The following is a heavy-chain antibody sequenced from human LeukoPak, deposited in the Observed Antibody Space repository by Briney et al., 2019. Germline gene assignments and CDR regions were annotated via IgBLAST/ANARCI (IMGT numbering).Heavy chain of an antibody. Sequence: GSLRLSCVASGFTFSQFEMTWVRQAPGKGLEWISYSSPSGITTYYANSVRGRFTISRDNAKNALYLQMDGLTVDDTALYYCAREGDVYNWNDGYYFDHWGQGILVTVSA. CDR1: GFTFSQFE. V-gene: IGHV3-48*03. CDR2: SSPSGITT. J-gene: IGHJ4*02. CDR3: AREGDVYNWNDGYYFDH. D-gene: IGHD1-1*01.